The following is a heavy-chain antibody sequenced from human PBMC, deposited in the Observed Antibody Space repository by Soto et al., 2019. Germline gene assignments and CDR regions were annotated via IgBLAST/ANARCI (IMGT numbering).Heavy chain of an antibody. D-gene: IGHD2-2*01. J-gene: IGHJ3*02. V-gene: IGHV3-33*01. CDR1: GFTFSSYG. Sequence: GGSLRLSCAASGFTFSSYGMHWVRQAPCKGLEWVAVIWYDGSNKYYADSVKGRFTISRDNSKNTLYLQMNSLRAEDTAVYYCARDRGYCISTSCYSGAFDIWGQGTMVTVSS. CDR3: ARDRGYCISTSCYSGAFDI. CDR2: IWYDGSNK.